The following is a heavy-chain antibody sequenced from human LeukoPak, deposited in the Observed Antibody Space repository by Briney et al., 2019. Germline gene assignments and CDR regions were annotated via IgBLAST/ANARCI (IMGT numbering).Heavy chain of an antibody. CDR2: FAPEDGET. CDR3: ATSGHYYYYYGMDV. Sequence: ASVKVSCKVSGYTLTELSMHWVRQAPGKGLEWMGGFAPEDGETIYAQKFQGRVTMTEDTSTDTAYMELSSLRSEDTAVYYCATSGHYYYYYGMDVWGQGTTVTVSS. V-gene: IGHV1-24*01. J-gene: IGHJ6*02. CDR1: GYTLTELS.